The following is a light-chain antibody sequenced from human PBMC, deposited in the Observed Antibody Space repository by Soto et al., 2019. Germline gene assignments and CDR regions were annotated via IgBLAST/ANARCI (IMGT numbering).Light chain of an antibody. CDR3: QQYGSSPRT. J-gene: IGKJ1*01. Sequence: EIVFPQSPGTLSLSPGESATLSCRASQSVSSSDIAWYQQKPGQAPSLLIYGASSRATGIPDRFSGSGSGTDFTLTISRLEPEDFAVYYCQQYGSSPRTFGQGTKVEIK. V-gene: IGKV3-20*01. CDR1: QSVSSSD. CDR2: GAS.